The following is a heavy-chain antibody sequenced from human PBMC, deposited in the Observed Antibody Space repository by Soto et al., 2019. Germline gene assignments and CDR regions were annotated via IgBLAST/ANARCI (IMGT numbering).Heavy chain of an antibody. D-gene: IGHD2-15*01. J-gene: IGHJ6*02. CDR2: IHPGDSDS. V-gene: IGHV5-51*01. CDR3: ARQPWSSGVGYGMDV. CDR1: GYSFASYW. Sequence: GESLKISCKGSGYSFASYWIGWVRQMPWKGLEWMGIIHPGDSDSRYNSSFRGHVTMSVDKSISTAYLQWSSLKASDTAMYYCARQPWSSGVGYGMDVWGQGTTVTVSS.